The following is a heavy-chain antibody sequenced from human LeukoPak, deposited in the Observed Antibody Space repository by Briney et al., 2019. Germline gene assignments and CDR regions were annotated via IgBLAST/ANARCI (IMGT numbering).Heavy chain of an antibody. CDR3: ARDGVGDYYYYMDV. D-gene: IGHD3-10*01. J-gene: IGHJ6*03. CDR1: GGSINSGSYY. Sequence: PSETLSLTCTVSGGSINSGSYYWSWIRQPAGKGLEWIGRIYTSWSTNYNPSLKSRVTISVDSSKNQFSLKVNSVTAADTAVYFCARDGVGDYYYYMDVWGKGTTVTVSS. V-gene: IGHV4-61*02. CDR2: IYTSWST.